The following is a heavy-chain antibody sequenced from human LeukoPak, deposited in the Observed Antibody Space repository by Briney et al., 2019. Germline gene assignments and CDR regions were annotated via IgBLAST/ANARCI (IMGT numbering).Heavy chain of an antibody. J-gene: IGHJ3*02. D-gene: IGHD3-22*01. V-gene: IGHV4-4*07. Sequence: SETLSLTCTVSGGSISSYYWGWIRQPAGKGLEWIGRIYTSGSTNYNPSLKSRVTMSVDTSKNQFSLKLSSVTAADTAVYYCARGRNYYDSSGYHYESAFDIWGQGTMVTVSS. CDR1: GGSISSYY. CDR2: IYTSGST. CDR3: ARGRNYYDSSGYHYESAFDI.